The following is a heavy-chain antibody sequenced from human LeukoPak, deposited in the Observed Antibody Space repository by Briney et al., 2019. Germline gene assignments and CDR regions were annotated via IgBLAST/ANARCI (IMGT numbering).Heavy chain of an antibody. CDR3: ARHGIVGAKIAFDI. CDR2: IYYSGTT. CDR1: GGSHSGYY. J-gene: IGHJ3*02. Sequence: KPSETLSLPCTLSGGSHSGYYWGWIREPPREGLEWIASIYYSGTTNYNPSLKSRVTVSVDTSKNQFSLRLTAADTAVYYCARHGIVGAKIAFDIWGQGTMVTVSS. V-gene: IGHV4-59*08. D-gene: IGHD1-26*01.